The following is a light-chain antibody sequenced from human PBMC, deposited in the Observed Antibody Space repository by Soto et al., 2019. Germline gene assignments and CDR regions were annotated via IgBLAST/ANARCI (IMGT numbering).Light chain of an antibody. V-gene: IGLV2-11*02. CDR3: CSYAGSYTFYV. CDR1: SSDVGGYNY. J-gene: IGLJ1*01. Sequence: QSALTQPPSASGSPGQSVTISCTGTSSDVGGYNYVSWYQQHPGKAPKVMIYDVSKRPSGVPDRFSGSKSGNTASLTISGLQAEDEADYFCCSYAGSYTFYVFGTGTKLTVL. CDR2: DVS.